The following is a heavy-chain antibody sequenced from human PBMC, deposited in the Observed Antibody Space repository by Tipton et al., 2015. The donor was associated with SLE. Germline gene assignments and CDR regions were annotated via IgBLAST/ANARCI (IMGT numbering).Heavy chain of an antibody. V-gene: IGHV4-39*07. D-gene: IGHD7-27*01. CDR3: ARLTPWGYDY. CDR1: GESISSSSYY. Sequence: GLVKPSGTLSLTCTVSGESISSSSYYWGWIRQPPGKGLEWIGSIYYSGSTYYNPSLKSRVTISVDTSKNHFSLSLISVTAADTAVYYCARLTPWGYDYWGPGMLVTVSS. J-gene: IGHJ4*02. CDR2: IYYSGST.